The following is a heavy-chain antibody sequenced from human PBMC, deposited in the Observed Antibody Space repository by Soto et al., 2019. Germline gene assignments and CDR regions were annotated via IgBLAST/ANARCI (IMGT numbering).Heavy chain of an antibody. CDR1: GFTFSSYG. J-gene: IGHJ4*02. V-gene: IGHV3-30*18. D-gene: IGHD5-18*01. CDR2: ISYDGSNK. CDR3: AKGRYSWDY. Sequence: PGGSLRLSCAASGFTFSSYGMHWVRQAPGKGLEWVAVISYDGSNKYYADSVKGRFTISRDNSKNTLYLQMNSLRAEDTAVYYCAKGRYSWDYWGQGTLVTVSS.